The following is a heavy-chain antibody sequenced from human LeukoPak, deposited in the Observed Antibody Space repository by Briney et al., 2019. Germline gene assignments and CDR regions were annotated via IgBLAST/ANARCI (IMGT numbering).Heavy chain of an antibody. V-gene: IGHV1-2*02. CDR2: INPNSGGT. CDR3: ASLEMATIGAYYY. D-gene: IGHD5-24*01. J-gene: IGHJ4*02. CDR1: GYTFTGYY. Sequence: ASVKVSCKASGYTFTGYYMHWVRQAPGQGLEWMGWINPNSGGTNYAQKFQGRVTMTRDTSISTAYMELSRLRSDDTAVYYCASLEMATIGAYYYWGQGTLVTVSS.